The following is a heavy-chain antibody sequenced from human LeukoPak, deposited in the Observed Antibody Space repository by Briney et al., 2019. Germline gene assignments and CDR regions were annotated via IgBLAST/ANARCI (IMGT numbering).Heavy chain of an antibody. CDR1: GFTFSSYG. Sequence: GGSLRLSCVASGFTFSSYGMHWVRQAPGKGLEWVAVISYDGNNKYYADSVKGRFTISRDNSKNTLYLQMNSLRAEDTAVYYCARVRAGYCSSTSCPHGGWFDPWGQGTLVTVSS. J-gene: IGHJ5*02. D-gene: IGHD2-2*01. CDR2: ISYDGNNK. V-gene: IGHV3-30*03. CDR3: ARVRAGYCSSTSCPHGGWFDP.